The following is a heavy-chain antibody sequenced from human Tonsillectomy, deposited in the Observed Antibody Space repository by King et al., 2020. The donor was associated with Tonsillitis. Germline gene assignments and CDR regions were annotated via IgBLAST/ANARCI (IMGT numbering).Heavy chain of an antibody. D-gene: IGHD3-16*01. CDR3: VRARGGLGSDY. V-gene: IGHV3-7*03. J-gene: IGHJ4*02. CDR1: GFTFSSYW. CDR2: IEQDGSEK. Sequence: VQLVESGGGLVQRGGSLRVSCAASGFTFSSYWMSWVRQAPGKGLEWVANIEQDGSEKYYVDSVKGRFTISRDNAKNSLYLQMNSLRADDTAVYFCVRARGGLGSDYWGQGTLVTVSS.